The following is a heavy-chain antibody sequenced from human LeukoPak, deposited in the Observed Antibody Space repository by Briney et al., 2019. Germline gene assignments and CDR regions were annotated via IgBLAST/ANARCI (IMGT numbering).Heavy chain of an antibody. CDR3: ARLSTVTTSFDY. J-gene: IGHJ4*02. CDR1: GYSISSGYY. Sequence: SETLSLTCTVSGYSISSGYYWGWLRQPPGKGLEWIGSIYYSGSTYYNPSLKSRVTISVDTSKNQFSLKLSSVTAADTAVYYCARLSTVTTSFDYWGQGTLVTVSS. V-gene: IGHV4-38-2*02. D-gene: IGHD4-17*01. CDR2: IYYSGST.